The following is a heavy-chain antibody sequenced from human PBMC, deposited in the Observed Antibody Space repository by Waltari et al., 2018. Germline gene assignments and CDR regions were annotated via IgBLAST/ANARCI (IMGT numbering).Heavy chain of an antibody. Sequence: QVQLVQSGAEVKKPGASVKVSCKASGYTFTGYYMHWVRQAPGQGLEWMGWINPNSGGTNNAQKFQGRVTMTRETSISTAYMELSRLRSDDTAVYYCARDLGVGATIIEGYNWFDPWGQGTLVTVSS. CDR1: GYTFTGYY. CDR3: ARDLGVGATIIEGYNWFDP. CDR2: INPNSGGT. D-gene: IGHD1-26*01. V-gene: IGHV1-2*02. J-gene: IGHJ5*02.